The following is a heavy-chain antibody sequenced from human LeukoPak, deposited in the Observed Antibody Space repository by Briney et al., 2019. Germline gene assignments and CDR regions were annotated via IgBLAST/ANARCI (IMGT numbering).Heavy chain of an antibody. CDR2: IYYSGST. D-gene: IGHD3-10*01. J-gene: IGHJ4*02. CDR1: GGSISSSSFH. V-gene: IGHV4-39*01. CDR3: ARRYYGSSSFDY. Sequence: PSGTLSLTCTVSGGSISSSSFHWGWIRQPPGKGLEWIGSIYYSGSTYYNPSLKSRVTISVDTSKNQFSLKLSSVTAADTAVYYCARRYYGSSSFDYWGQGTLVTVSS.